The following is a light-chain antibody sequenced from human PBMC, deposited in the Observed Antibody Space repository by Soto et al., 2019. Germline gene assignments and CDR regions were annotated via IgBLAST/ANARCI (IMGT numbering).Light chain of an antibody. J-gene: IGLJ3*02. V-gene: IGLV4-60*03. CDR1: SGHRSYI. Sequence: QSVLTQSSSASASLGSSVKLTCTLSSGHRSYIIAWHQQQPGKAPRYLMKLEDSGNYNKGSGVPDRFSGSSSGADRYLTISNLQSEDEADYYCETWDSNNWVFGGGTKVTVL. CDR3: ETWDSNNWV. CDR2: LEDSGNY.